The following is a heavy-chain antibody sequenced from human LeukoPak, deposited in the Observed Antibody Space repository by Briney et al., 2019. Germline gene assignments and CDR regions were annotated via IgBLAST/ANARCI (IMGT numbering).Heavy chain of an antibody. Sequence: AAGSLRFSCAVSRFTFTSYGMHWVRQSPGKGLKGVAFIRFDGTSKYYADSVKVRFAISTDTSKNTLYLQMNSLRPEDTAVYYCAKPPPFGDYLDAWGQGTLVTVYS. CDR3: AKPPPFGDYLDA. CDR2: IRFDGTSK. J-gene: IGHJ4*01. CDR1: RFTFTSYG. V-gene: IGHV3-30*02. D-gene: IGHD3-10*01.